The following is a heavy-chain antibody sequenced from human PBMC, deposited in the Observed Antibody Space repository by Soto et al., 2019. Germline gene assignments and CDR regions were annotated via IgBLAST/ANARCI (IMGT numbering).Heavy chain of an antibody. Sequence: PGESLKISCMGSGYSFAGYWITWVRQKPGKGLEWMGRIDPSDSQTYYSPSFRGHVTISVTKSITTVFLQWSSLRASDTAVYYCARQIYDSDTGPNFQYYFDSWGQGTPVTVSS. V-gene: IGHV5-10-1*01. CDR1: GYSFAGYW. CDR3: ARQIYDSDTGPNFQYYFDS. D-gene: IGHD3-22*01. J-gene: IGHJ4*02. CDR2: IDPSDSQT.